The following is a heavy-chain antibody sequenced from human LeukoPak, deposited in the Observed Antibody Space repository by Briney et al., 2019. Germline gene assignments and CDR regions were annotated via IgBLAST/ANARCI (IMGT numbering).Heavy chain of an antibody. V-gene: IGHV1-8*01. Sequence: GASAKVSCKASGYTFTSYDINWVRQATRQGLEWMGWMNPNSGNTGYAQKFQGRVTMTRNTSISTAYMELSSLRSEDTAVYYCARGTWIQFNYYYYYGMDVWGQGTTVTVSS. CDR3: ARGTWIQFNYYYYYGMDV. D-gene: IGHD5-12*01. CDR1: GYTFTSYD. J-gene: IGHJ6*02. CDR2: MNPNSGNT.